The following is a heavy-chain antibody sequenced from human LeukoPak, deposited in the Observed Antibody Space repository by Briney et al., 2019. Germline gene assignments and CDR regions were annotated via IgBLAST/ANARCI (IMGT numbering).Heavy chain of an antibody. CDR3: AKDAYGGATFFYYMDV. CDR2: ISWHSGRI. CDR1: GFTFDDYA. J-gene: IGHJ6*03. V-gene: IGHV3-9*01. Sequence: GGSLRLSCAASGFTFDDYAMHWVRQAPGKRLEWVSGISWHSGRIAYADSVRGRFTISRDNAKNSLSLQMNSLRDEDTAVYYCAKDAYGGATFFYYMDVWGKGTTVTVSS. D-gene: IGHD2/OR15-2a*01.